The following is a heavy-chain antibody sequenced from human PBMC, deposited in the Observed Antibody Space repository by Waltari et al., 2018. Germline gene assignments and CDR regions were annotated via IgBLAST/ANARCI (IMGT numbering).Heavy chain of an antibody. D-gene: IGHD1-26*01. CDR2: INHSGST. CDR1: GGSFSGYY. V-gene: IGHV4-34*01. J-gene: IGHJ4*02. CDR3: ASGVGALSPFDY. Sequence: QVQLQQWGAGLLKPSETLSLTCAVYGGSFSGYYWSWIRQPPWKGLEWIGEINHSGSTNYNPSLKSRVTISVDTSKNQFSLKLSSVTAADTAVYYCASGVGALSPFDYWGQGTLVTVSS.